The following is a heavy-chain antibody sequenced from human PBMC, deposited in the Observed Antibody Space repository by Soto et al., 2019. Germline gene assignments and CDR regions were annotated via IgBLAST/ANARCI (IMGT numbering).Heavy chain of an antibody. Sequence: PGGAPRLSCAAPGVTFSNAWMSLVRPAPGKGLEWVGRIKSKTDGGTTDYAAPVKGRFTISRDDSKNTLYLQMNSLKTEDTAVYYCTTDSSGWEIDYWGQGTLVTVSS. D-gene: IGHD6-19*01. CDR2: IKSKTDGGTT. V-gene: IGHV3-15*07. J-gene: IGHJ4*02. CDR1: GVTFSNAW. CDR3: TTDSSGWEIDY.